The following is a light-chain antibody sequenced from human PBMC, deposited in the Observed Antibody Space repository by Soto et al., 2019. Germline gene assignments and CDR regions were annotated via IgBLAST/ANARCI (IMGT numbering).Light chain of an antibody. J-gene: IGLJ1*01. Sequence: QSALTQPRSVSGAPGQRVTISCTGSSSNIGAGYDVHWYQQRPGAAPKLLISANINRPSGVPDRFSGSKSGTSASLAITGLQADDEGDYYCQSYDSTLSARYVFGTGTKLTVL. CDR1: SSNIGAGYD. V-gene: IGLV1-40*01. CDR3: QSYDSTLSARYV. CDR2: ANI.